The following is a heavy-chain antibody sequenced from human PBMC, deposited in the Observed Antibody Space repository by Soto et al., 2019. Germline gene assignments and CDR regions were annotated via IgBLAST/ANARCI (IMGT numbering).Heavy chain of an antibody. CDR2: ISYSAST. CDR1: GGSVSSASFY. V-gene: IGHV4-61*01. D-gene: IGHD2-2*01. Sequence: SETLSLTCTVSGGSVSSASFYWTWIRQPPGKGLEWFGYISYSASTNHNPSLRSRITISVDTSKNQFSLRLAAATAAYTAVYYSARVDAINCFDSWGQGTRVTVSS. CDR3: ARVDAINCFDS. J-gene: IGHJ5*01.